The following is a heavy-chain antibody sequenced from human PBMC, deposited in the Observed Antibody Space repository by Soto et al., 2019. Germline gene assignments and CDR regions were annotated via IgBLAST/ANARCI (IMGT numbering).Heavy chain of an antibody. CDR2: INPSGGST. CDR1: GYTFTSYY. V-gene: IGHV1-46*03. Sequence: QVQLVQSGAEVKKPGASVKVSCKASGYTFTSYYMHWVRQAPGQGLEWMGIINPSGGSTSYAQKFQGRVTMTRDTSTSTVYMELSSLRSEDTAVYYCARRKRSGWYRGYFDYWGQGTLVTVSS. CDR3: ARRKRSGWYRGYFDY. D-gene: IGHD6-19*01. J-gene: IGHJ4*02.